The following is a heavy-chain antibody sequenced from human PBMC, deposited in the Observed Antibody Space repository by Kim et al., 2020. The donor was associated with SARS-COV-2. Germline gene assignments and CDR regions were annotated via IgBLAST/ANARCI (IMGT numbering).Heavy chain of an antibody. CDR2: INHSGST. Sequence: SETLSLTCAVYGGSFSGYYWSWIRQPPGKGLEWFGEINHSGSTNYNPSLKSRVTISVDTSKNQFSLNLSSETAADTAVYYCARGVAAAHYYYYGMDVWGQGTTVTVSS. CDR1: GGSFSGYY. V-gene: IGHV4-34*01. J-gene: IGHJ6*02. D-gene: IGHD6-13*01. CDR3: ARGVAAAHYYYYGMDV.